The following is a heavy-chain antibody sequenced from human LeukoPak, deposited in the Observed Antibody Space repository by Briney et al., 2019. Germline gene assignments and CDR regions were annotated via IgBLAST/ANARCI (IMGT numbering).Heavy chain of an antibody. D-gene: IGHD6-13*01. CDR3: ARLIIAAGKNYYGMDV. J-gene: IGHJ6*02. CDR2: IYTSGST. CDR1: GGSISSYY. V-gene: IGHV4-4*07. Sequence: SETLSLTCTVSGGSISSYYWTWIRQPAGKGLEWIGRIYTSGSTNYNPSLKSRVTMSVDTSNNQFSLNLSSVTAADTAVYYCARLIIAAGKNYYGMDVWGQGTTVTVSS.